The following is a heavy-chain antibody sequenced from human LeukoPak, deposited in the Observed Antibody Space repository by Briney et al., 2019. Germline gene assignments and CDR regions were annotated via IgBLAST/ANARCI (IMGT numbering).Heavy chain of an antibody. CDR1: GFTFSGYT. J-gene: IGHJ4*02. CDR2: ISSSSTSI. Sequence: GGSLRLSCAASGFTFSGYTMNWVRQAPGKGLECVSYISSSSTSIHYADSVKGRFTISRDNAKNSLWLQMNSLRAEDTAVYYCARDRWTAMKDWGPGTLVTVSS. V-gene: IGHV3-48*01. D-gene: IGHD5-18*01. CDR3: ARDRWTAMKD.